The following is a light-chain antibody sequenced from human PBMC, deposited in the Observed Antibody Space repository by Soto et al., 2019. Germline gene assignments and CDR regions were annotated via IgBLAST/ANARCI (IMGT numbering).Light chain of an antibody. V-gene: IGKV3-15*01. CDR3: QEYSKWPLFT. CDR2: AAS. Sequence: EIVVTQSPGILSVSPGDRATRSCRASQSVSTNLAWYQQKPGQAPTLLIYAASTRATGIPARFTGSGSGTDFTLTISSLQSEDFGVYYCQEYSKWPLFTFGPGTIVDIK. J-gene: IGKJ3*01. CDR1: QSVSTN.